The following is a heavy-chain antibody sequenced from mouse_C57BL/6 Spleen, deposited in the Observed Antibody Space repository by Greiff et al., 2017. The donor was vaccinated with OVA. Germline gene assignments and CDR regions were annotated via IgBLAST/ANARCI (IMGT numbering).Heavy chain of an antibody. J-gene: IGHJ1*03. CDR2: IDPSDSYT. Sequence: VQLQQSGAELVMPGASVKLSCKASGYTFTSYWMHWVKQRPGQGLEWIGEIDPSDSYTNYNQKFKGKSTLTVDKSSSTAYMQLSSLTSEDSAVYYCARRDDYGSYWYFDVWGTGTTVTVSS. CDR3: ARRDDYGSYWYFDV. D-gene: IGHD1-1*01. CDR1: GYTFTSYW. V-gene: IGHV1-69*01.